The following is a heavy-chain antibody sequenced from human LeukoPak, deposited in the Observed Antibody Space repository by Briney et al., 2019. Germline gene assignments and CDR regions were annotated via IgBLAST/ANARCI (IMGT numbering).Heavy chain of an antibody. D-gene: IGHD3-9*01. J-gene: IGHJ4*02. V-gene: IGHV4-59*01. CDR3: AGEGDYYDILTGSVRRYFDY. CDR2: IYYSGST. CDR1: GGSISSYY. Sequence: SETLSLTCTVSGGSISSYYWSWIRQPPGKGLEWIGYIYYSGSTNYNPSLKSRVTISVDTSKNQFSLKLSSVTAADTAVYYCAGEGDYYDILTGSVRRYFDYWGQGTLVTVSS.